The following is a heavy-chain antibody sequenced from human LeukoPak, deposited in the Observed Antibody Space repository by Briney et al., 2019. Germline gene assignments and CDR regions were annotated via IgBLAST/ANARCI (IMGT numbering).Heavy chain of an antibody. Sequence: GGSLRLSCAASGFTFSSYSMNWVRQAPGKGLEWVSSISSSSYIYYADSVKGRFTISRDNAKNSLYLQMNSLRAEDTAVYYCARDSGYSGYGEEDYWGQGTLVTVSS. J-gene: IGHJ4*02. CDR1: GFTFSSYS. D-gene: IGHD5-12*01. CDR3: ARDSGYSGYGEEDY. CDR2: ISSSSYI. V-gene: IGHV3-21*01.